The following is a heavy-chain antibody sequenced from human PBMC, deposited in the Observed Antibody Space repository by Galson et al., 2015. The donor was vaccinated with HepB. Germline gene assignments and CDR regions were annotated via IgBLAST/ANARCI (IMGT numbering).Heavy chain of an antibody. CDR3: AKYQGGPGELFDY. V-gene: IGHV3-23*01. CDR2: ISGSGGST. D-gene: IGHD3-10*01. Sequence: SLRLSCAASGFTFSSYAMSWVRQAPGKGLEWVSAISGSGGSTYYADSVKGRFTISRDNSKNTLYLQMNSLRAEDTAVYYCAKYQGGPGELFDYWGQGTLVTVSS. J-gene: IGHJ4*02. CDR1: GFTFSSYA.